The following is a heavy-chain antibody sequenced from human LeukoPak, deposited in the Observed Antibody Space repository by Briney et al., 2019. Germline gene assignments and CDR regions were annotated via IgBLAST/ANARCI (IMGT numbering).Heavy chain of an antibody. CDR1: GFTVSSNY. D-gene: IGHD3-10*01. CDR3: ARKLLWFGELFGMDV. CDR2: IYSGGST. Sequence: GSLRLSCAASGFTVSSNYMSWVRQAPGKGLEWVSVIYSGGSTYYADSVKGRFTISGDNSKNTLYLQMNSLRAEDTAVYYCARKLLWFGELFGMDVWGQGTTVTVSS. J-gene: IGHJ6*02. V-gene: IGHV3-53*01.